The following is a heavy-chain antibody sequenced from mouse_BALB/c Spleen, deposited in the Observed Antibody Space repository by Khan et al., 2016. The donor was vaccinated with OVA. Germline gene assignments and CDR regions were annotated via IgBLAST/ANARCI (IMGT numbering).Heavy chain of an antibody. V-gene: IGHV1-5*01. Sequence: VQLQQSGTVLARPGASVKMSCKASGYTFTNYWMHWVKQRPGQGLEWIGTIYPGNSDTNYNQKFTGKAKLTAGPATSPSYIYISSLTKEDSDVYYCARNGFGNYEIWDYWGQGTTLTVSS. CDR1: GYTFTNYW. CDR2: IYPGNSDT. CDR3: ARNGFGNYEIWDY. D-gene: IGHD2-1*01. J-gene: IGHJ2*01.